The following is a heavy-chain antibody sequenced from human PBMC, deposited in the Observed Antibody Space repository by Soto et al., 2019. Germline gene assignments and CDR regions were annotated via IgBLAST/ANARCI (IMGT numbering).Heavy chain of an antibody. CDR3: ASFEYGSGSYVDY. Sequence: SETLSLTCTVSGGSISSYYWSWIRQPPGKGLEWIGYIYYSGSTNYNPSLKSRVTISVDTSKNQFSLKLSSVTAADTAVYYCASFEYGSGSYVDYWGQGTLVTVSS. CDR1: GGSISSYY. V-gene: IGHV4-59*12. CDR2: IYYSGST. D-gene: IGHD3-10*01. J-gene: IGHJ4*02.